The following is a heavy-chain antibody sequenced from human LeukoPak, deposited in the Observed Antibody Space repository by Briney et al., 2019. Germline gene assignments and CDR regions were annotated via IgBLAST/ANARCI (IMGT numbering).Heavy chain of an antibody. J-gene: IGHJ4*02. Sequence: GGSLRLSCAASGFTFSSYWMSWVRQAPGKGLEWVANIKQDGSEKYYVDSVKGRFTISRDNAKNSLYLQMNSLRAEDTAVYYCARDLIYYYDSSGTYYFDYWGQGTLVTVSS. CDR1: GFTFSSYW. CDR3: ARDLIYYYDSSGTYYFDY. CDR2: IKQDGSEK. D-gene: IGHD3-22*01. V-gene: IGHV3-7*01.